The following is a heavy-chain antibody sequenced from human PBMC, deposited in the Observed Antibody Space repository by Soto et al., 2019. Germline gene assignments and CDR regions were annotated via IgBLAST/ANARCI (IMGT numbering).Heavy chain of an antibody. CDR2: INHSGST. Sequence: SETLSLACAVYGGSFSGYYWNWIRQPPGKGLEWIGEINHSGSTNYNPSLKSRVTISVDTSKNQFSLKLSSVTAADTAVYYCARGYGRNLDFWGQGTLVTVS. CDR1: GGSFSGYY. V-gene: IGHV4-34*01. D-gene: IGHD3-10*01. CDR3: ARGYGRNLDF. J-gene: IGHJ4*02.